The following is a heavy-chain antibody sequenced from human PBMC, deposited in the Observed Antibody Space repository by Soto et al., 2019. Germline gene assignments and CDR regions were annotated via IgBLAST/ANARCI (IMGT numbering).Heavy chain of an antibody. CDR2: INHSGST. CDR3: ARREYDYIWGRSLSKYFDY. CDR1: GGSFSGYY. J-gene: IGHJ4*02. V-gene: IGHV4-34*01. Sequence: SETLSLTCAVYGGSFSGYYWSWIRQPPGKGLEWIGEINHSGSTNYNPSLKSRVTISVDTSKNQFSLKLSSVTAADTAVYYCARREYDYIWGRSLSKYFDYWGQGTLVTVS. D-gene: IGHD3-16*01.